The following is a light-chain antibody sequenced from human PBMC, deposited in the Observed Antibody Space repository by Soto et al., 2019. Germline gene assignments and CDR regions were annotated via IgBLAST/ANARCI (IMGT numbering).Light chain of an antibody. CDR3: HQYGGSPPT. CDR1: ESISNNF. Sequence: EIVLTQSPGTLSLSPGESAALSCRASESISNNFLAWYQRKPGQAPRLLIYGASYRATDIPYRFSGSGSGTEFTLTITRLEPDDFAVYYCHQYGGSPPTFGQGTKVEVK. CDR2: GAS. V-gene: IGKV3-20*01. J-gene: IGKJ1*01.